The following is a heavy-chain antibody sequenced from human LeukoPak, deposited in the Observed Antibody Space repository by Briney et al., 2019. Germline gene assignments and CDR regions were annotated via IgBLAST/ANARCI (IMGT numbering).Heavy chain of an antibody. J-gene: IGHJ4*02. V-gene: IGHV3-30*02. CDR1: GFSFSSYA. Sequence: GGSLRLSCAASGFSFSSYAMHWVRQAPGKGLEWVAFIRYDGRNKYYADSVKGRFTISRDNSKNTLYLQMNSLRAEDTSVFYCAKDLGDSGPTPDSDYWGQGTLVTVSS. CDR2: IRYDGRNK. CDR3: AKDLGDSGPTPDSDY. D-gene: IGHD1-26*01.